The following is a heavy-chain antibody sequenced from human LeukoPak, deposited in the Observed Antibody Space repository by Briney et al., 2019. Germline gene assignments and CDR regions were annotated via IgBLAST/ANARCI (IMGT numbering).Heavy chain of an antibody. CDR3: ARSSSSWYFGFDY. CDR1: GGSISSSNW. J-gene: IGHJ4*02. Sequence: SGTLSLTCAVSGGSISSSNWWSWVRQPPGKGLEWIGEIYHSGSTNYNPSLKSRVTISVDKSKNQFSLKLSSVTAADTAVNYCARSSSSWYFGFDYWGQGTLVTVSS. D-gene: IGHD6-13*01. CDR2: IYHSGST. V-gene: IGHV4-4*02.